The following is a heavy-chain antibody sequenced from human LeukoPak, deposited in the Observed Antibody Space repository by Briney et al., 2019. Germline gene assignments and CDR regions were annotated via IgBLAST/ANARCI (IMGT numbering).Heavy chain of an antibody. Sequence: GVSLRLSCAASGFTFSSDAMSWFRQAPGKGLEWVANIDQDGGEKFYADSVKGRFTVSRDNAENSLFLQMNSLRVEDTALYYCARVVTAWSMDVWGKGTTVTVSS. D-gene: IGHD2-21*02. CDR2: IDQDGGEK. CDR3: ARVVTAWSMDV. J-gene: IGHJ6*03. V-gene: IGHV3-7*01. CDR1: GFTFSSDA.